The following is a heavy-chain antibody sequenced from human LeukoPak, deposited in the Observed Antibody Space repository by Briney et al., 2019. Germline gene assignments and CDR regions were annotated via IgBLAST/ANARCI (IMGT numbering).Heavy chain of an antibody. CDR1: GFTFSSYA. V-gene: IGHV3-23*01. Sequence: GGSLKLSCAASGFTFSSYAMSWVRQAPGKGLEWVSAISGSGGSTYYADSMKGRFTISSDNSKNTLYLQMNSLRAEDTAVYYCAKGPRGYSGYDLGGDFDYWGQGTLVTVSS. CDR2: ISGSGGST. J-gene: IGHJ4*02. D-gene: IGHD5-12*01. CDR3: AKGPRGYSGYDLGGDFDY.